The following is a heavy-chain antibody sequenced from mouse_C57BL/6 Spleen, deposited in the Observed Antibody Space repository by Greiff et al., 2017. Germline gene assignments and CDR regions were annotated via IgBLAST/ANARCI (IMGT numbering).Heavy chain of an antibody. CDR3: ARFYDYDYYYAMDY. V-gene: IGHV5-17*01. D-gene: IGHD2-4*01. Sequence: EVNVVESGGGLVKPGGSLKLSCAASGFTFSDYGMHWVRQAPEKGLEWVAYISSGSSTIYYADTVKGRFTISRDNAKNTLFLQMTSLRSEDTAMYYCARFYDYDYYYAMDYWGQGTSVTVSS. CDR2: ISSGSSTI. J-gene: IGHJ4*01. CDR1: GFTFSDYG.